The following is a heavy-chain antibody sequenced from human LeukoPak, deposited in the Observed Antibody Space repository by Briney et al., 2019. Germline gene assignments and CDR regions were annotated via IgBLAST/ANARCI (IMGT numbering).Heavy chain of an antibody. CDR1: GYTFTSYD. CDR2: MNPNSGNT. CDR3: ARGYFDWYYFDY. D-gene: IGHD3-9*01. V-gene: IGHV1-8*03. Sequence: ASVKVSCKASGYTFTSYDINWVRQATGQGLEWVGWMNPNSGNTGYAQKFQGRVTITRSTSISTAYMELSSLRSEDTAVYYCARGYFDWYYFDYWGQGTLVTVSS. J-gene: IGHJ4*02.